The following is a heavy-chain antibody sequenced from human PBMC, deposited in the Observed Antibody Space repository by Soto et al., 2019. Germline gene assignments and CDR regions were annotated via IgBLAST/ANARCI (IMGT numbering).Heavy chain of an antibody. D-gene: IGHD3-9*01. CDR2: IYAGDSDT. V-gene: IGHV5-51*01. CDR3: ARHGVGDILTGQPDY. CDR1: RYSFTSYW. J-gene: IGHJ4*02. Sequence: EVQPVQSGAEAKKPGEPLKISCKGSRYSFTSYWIGWVRQMPGNGLEWMGIIYAGDSDTKYSPSFQGQVPISADKSISTAYLQWSSLKASDTAMYYCARHGVGDILTGQPDYWGQGTLVTVSS.